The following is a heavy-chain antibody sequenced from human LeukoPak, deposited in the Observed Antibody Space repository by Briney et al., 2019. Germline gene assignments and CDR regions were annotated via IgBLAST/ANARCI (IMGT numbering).Heavy chain of an antibody. V-gene: IGHV3-15*01. CDR3: TTTSGGLVVGATTSYYYYGMDV. Sequence: GGSLRLSCAASGFTFSNAWMSWVRQAPGKGLEWVGRIIGKTDVGTTDYAAPVKGRFTISRDDSKNTLYLQMNSLETEDTAVYYCTTTSGGLVVGATTSYYYYGMDVWGQGTTVTVS. J-gene: IGHJ6*02. CDR2: IIGKTDVGTT. D-gene: IGHD1-26*01. CDR1: GFTFSNAW.